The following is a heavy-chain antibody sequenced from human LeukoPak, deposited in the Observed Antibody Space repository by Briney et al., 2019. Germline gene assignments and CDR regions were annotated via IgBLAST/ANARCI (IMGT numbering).Heavy chain of an antibody. J-gene: IGHJ4*02. V-gene: IGHV4-39*07. CDR3: ARAVMVAVAGGRFDY. Sequence: SETLSLTCTVSSGSISNGGYYWVWIRQPPGKGLEWIGSIYYSGTNYYNPSLTSRVTISFDTSNNQFSLKLTSVTAADTAVYYCARAVMVAVAGGRFDYWGQGTLVTVSS. CDR2: IYYSGTN. CDR1: SGSISNGGYY. D-gene: IGHD6-19*01.